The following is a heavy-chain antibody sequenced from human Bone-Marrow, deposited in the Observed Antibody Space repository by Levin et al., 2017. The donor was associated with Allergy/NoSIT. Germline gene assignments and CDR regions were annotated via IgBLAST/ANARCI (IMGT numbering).Heavy chain of an antibody. CDR3: AKEMTRAIPVFDY. J-gene: IGHJ4*02. D-gene: IGHD2-2*01. V-gene: IGHV3-23*01. Sequence: GGSLRLSCAASGFTFSSYAMSWVRQAPGKGLEWVSAITDSGRTYYADSVKGRFTVSRDNSKNTLYLQMNSLRADDTAVYYCAKEMTRAIPVFDYWGQGTLVTVSS. CDR1: GFTFSSYA. CDR2: ITDSGRT.